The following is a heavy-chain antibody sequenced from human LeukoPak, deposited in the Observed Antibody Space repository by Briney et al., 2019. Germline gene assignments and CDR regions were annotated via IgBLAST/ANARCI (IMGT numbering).Heavy chain of an antibody. CDR2: ISPNSGGT. CDR3: ARGGGRYSVDY. Sequence: GASVRVSCKPSGYTFIDYYMHWVRQAPGQGLEWIGWISPNSGGTKYVQKFQGRVTMTRDTSITTVYMELSGLSFDGTAVYYCARGGGRYSVDYWGQGTLVIVSS. D-gene: IGHD1-26*01. J-gene: IGHJ4*02. CDR1: GYTFIDYY. V-gene: IGHV1-2*02.